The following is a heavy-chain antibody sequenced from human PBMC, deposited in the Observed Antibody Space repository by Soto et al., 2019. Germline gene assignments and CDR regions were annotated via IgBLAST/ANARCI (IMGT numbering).Heavy chain of an antibody. V-gene: IGHV3-23*01. D-gene: IGHD6-13*01. Sequence: EVQLLESGGGLVRPGGSLRLSCAASGFTFSSYAMTWVRQAPGKGLEWVSGVSGTGGSAYYADSVKGRFTISRDNSKNTLYLQMNSLRAEDTAVYYCAKDLGIAAAGSRGYWGQGTLVTVSS. J-gene: IGHJ4*02. CDR3: AKDLGIAAAGSRGY. CDR1: GFTFSSYA. CDR2: VSGTGGSA.